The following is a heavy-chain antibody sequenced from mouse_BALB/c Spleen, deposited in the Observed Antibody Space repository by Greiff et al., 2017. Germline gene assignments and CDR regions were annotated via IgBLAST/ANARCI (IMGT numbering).Heavy chain of an antibody. J-gene: IGHJ3*01. Sequence: QVQLQQSGAELVRPGASVKLSCKASGYSFTSYWMNWVKQRPGQGLEWIGMIHPSDSETRLNQKFKDKATLTVDKSSSTDYMQLSSPTAEDSAVYYCARHYYGSSWFAYWGQGTLVTVSA. CDR3: ARHYYGSSWFAY. D-gene: IGHD1-1*01. CDR2: IHPSDSET. CDR1: GYSFTSYW. V-gene: IGHV1-61*01.